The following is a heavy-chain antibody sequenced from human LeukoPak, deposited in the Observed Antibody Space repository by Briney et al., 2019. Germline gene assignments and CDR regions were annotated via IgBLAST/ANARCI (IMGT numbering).Heavy chain of an antibody. CDR1: GFTFSSYE. D-gene: IGHD5-24*01. V-gene: IGHV3-48*03. J-gene: IGHJ6*04. CDR2: ISSGGSTI. Sequence: GGSLRLSCAASGFTFSSYEMNWVRQAPGKGLEWVSYISSGGSTIYYADSVKGRFTISRDNAKNSLYLQMNSLRAEDTAVYYCARDPMGSYYYYYGMDVWGKGTTVTVSS. CDR3: ARDPMGSYYYYYGMDV.